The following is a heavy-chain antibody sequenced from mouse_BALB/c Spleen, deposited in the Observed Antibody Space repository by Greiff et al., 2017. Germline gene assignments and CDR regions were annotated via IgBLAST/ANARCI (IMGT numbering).Heavy chain of an antibody. CDR1: GFAFSSYD. CDR2: ISSGGGST. Sequence: DVHLVESGGGLVKPGGSLKLSCAASGFAFSSYDMSWVRQTPEKRLEWVAYISSGGGSTYYPDTVKGRFTISRDNAKNTLYLQMSSLKSEDTAMYYCARQGGNSAMDYWGQGTSVTVSS. CDR3: ARQGGNSAMDY. J-gene: IGHJ4*01. D-gene: IGHD2-14*01. V-gene: IGHV5-12-1*01.